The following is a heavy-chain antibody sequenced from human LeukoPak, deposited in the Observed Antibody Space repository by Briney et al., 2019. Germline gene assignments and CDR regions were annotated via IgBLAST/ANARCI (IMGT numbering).Heavy chain of an antibody. Sequence: QPGGSLRLSCAASGFTFSSYAMSWVCQAPGKGLEWVSAISGSGGSTYYADSVKGRFTISRDNSKNTLYLQMNSLKTEDTAVYYCTTEGQQMESSGFDYWGQGTPVTVSS. CDR2: ISGSGGST. CDR3: TTEGQQMESSGFDY. CDR1: GFTFSSYA. V-gene: IGHV3-23*01. D-gene: IGHD6-13*01. J-gene: IGHJ4*02.